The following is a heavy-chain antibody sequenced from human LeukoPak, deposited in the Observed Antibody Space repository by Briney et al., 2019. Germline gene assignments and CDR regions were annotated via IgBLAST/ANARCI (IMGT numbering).Heavy chain of an antibody. V-gene: IGHV4-38-2*02. Sequence: SETLSLTCTVSGYSISSGYYWGWIRQPPGKGLEWIGSIYHSGSTYYNPSLKSRVTISVDTSKNQFSLKLSSVTAADTAVYYCATGFSMVVGATDYWGQGTLVTVSS. J-gene: IGHJ4*02. CDR2: IYHSGST. CDR3: ATGFSMVVGATDY. D-gene: IGHD1-26*01. CDR1: GYSISSGYY.